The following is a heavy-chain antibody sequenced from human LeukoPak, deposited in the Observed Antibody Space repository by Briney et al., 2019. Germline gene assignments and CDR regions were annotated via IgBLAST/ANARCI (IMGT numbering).Heavy chain of an antibody. CDR2: ISGSGGST. D-gene: IGHD2-2*01. CDR1: GFTFSSYG. J-gene: IGHJ4*02. Sequence: PGGSLRLSCAASGFTFSSYGMSWVRQAPGKGLEWVSAISGSGGSTYYADSVKGRFTISRDNSKNTLYLQMNSLRAEDTAVYYCAKDYPLGCSSTSCYEEYFDYWGQGTLVTVSS. V-gene: IGHV3-23*01. CDR3: AKDYPLGCSSTSCYEEYFDY.